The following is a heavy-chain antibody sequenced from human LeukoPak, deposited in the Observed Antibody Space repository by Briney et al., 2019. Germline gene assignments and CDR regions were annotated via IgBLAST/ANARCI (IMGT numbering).Heavy chain of an antibody. V-gene: IGHV4-59*01. CDR1: GGSFSDFY. D-gene: IGHD3-10*01. CDR2: SGSG. J-gene: IGHJ6*02. Sequence: SETLSLTCTVSGGSFSDFYWTWIRQAPGQGLEWIGYSGSGNYNPSLKSRVTISVDTSKRHFSLTLSSVTAADTGIYYCARTRRHYYGSGKDLTPWPAGLDVWGQGTTVIVS. CDR3: ARTRRHYYGSGKDLTPWPAGLDV.